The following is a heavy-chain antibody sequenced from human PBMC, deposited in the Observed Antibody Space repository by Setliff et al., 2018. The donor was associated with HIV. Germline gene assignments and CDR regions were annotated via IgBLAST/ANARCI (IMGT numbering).Heavy chain of an antibody. Sequence: PGESLRLSCTASGFTFGDYAMSWVRQAPGKGLEWVGFIRSKAYGGTTEYAASVKGRFTISRDDSKGIAYLQMNSLKTEDTAVYYCESRDYEGAFDIWGQGTMVTVSS. V-gene: IGHV3-49*04. CDR1: GFTFGDYA. CDR3: ESRDYEGAFDI. J-gene: IGHJ3*02. CDR2: IRSKAYGGTT. D-gene: IGHD4-17*01.